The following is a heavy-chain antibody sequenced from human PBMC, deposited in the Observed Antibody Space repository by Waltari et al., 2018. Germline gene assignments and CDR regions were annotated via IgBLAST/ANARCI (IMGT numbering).Heavy chain of an antibody. Sequence: QVQLVESVGGMVQPGRSLRLSCAASGFTFSDYGMHWVRQAPGKGLEWVAVSWYDGSNQHYGDSVQGRFTISRDDSKNTLYLQMNSLRVEDTAVYYCARKFSTSWFVDYWGQGTLVTVSS. V-gene: IGHV3-33*01. J-gene: IGHJ4*02. CDR1: GFTFSDYG. D-gene: IGHD6-13*01. CDR3: ARKFSTSWFVDY. CDR2: SWYDGSNQ.